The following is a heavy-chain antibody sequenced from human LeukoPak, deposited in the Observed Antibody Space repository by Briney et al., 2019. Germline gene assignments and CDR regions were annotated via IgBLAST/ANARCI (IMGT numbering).Heavy chain of an antibody. CDR3: ARGLFGEDAFDI. CDR1: GYTLTGYY. D-gene: IGHD3-3*01. Sequence: ASVKVSCKASGYTLTGYYMHWVRQAPGQGLEWMGRINPNSGGTNYAQKFQGRVTMTRDTSISTAYMELSRLRSDDTAVYYCARGLFGEDAFDIWGQGTMVTVSS. CDR2: INPNSGGT. J-gene: IGHJ3*02. V-gene: IGHV1-2*06.